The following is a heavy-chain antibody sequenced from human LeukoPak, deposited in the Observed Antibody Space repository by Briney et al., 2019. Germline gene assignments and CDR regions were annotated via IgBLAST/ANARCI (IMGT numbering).Heavy chain of an antibody. CDR1: ELTFSKYA. CDR2: ISGSGDNT. Sequence: PGGSLRLSCAASELTFSKYAMSWVRQAPGKGLEWVSGISGSGDNTYYADSVKGRFIISRDNSKNTLYLQMNSLRAEDTAVYYCAREPYGSGSFYYYYGMDVWGQGTTVTVSS. V-gene: IGHV3-23*01. CDR3: AREPYGSGSFYYYYGMDV. J-gene: IGHJ6*02. D-gene: IGHD3-10*01.